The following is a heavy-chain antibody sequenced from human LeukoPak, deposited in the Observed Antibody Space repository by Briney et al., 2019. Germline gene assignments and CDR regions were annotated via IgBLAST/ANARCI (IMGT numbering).Heavy chain of an antibody. Sequence: GASVKVSCKASGYTFTSYYMHWVRQAPGQGLEWMGWISAYNGNTNYAQKLQGRVTMTTDTSTSTAYMELRSLRSDDTAVYYCARAGGPYYYGSGSYYIYHRATHAFDIWGQGTMVTVSS. D-gene: IGHD3-10*01. CDR3: ARAGGPYYYGSGSYYIYHRATHAFDI. CDR1: GYTFTSYY. J-gene: IGHJ3*02. CDR2: ISAYNGNT. V-gene: IGHV1-18*04.